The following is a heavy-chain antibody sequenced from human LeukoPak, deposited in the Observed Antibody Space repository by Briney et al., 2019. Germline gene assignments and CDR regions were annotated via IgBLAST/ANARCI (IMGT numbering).Heavy chain of an antibody. D-gene: IGHD6-13*01. CDR2: INPNSGAT. CDR3: APVAASGPYCFDY. V-gene: IGHV1-2*02. J-gene: IGHJ4*02. Sequence: GASVKVSCKASGYTFTAYYMHWMRQAPGQGLEYMGWINPNSGATNCAQKFQGRVTMTRDTSISTVYMELSGLRSDDTAVYYCAPVAASGPYCFDYWGQGTLVTVSS. CDR1: GYTFTAYY.